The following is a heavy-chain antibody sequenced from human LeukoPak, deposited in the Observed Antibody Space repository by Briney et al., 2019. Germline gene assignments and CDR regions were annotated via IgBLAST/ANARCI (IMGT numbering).Heavy chain of an antibody. CDR1: GGSISSSSYY. CDR2: IYYSGST. J-gene: IGHJ6*02. V-gene: IGHV4-39*06. D-gene: IGHD2-2*01. CDR3: ARDYRYCSSTSCHRTRGSDYYYGMDV. Sequence: SETLSLTCTVSGGSISSSSYYWGWIRQPPGKGLEWIGSIYYSGSTYYNPSLKSRVTISVDTSKNQFPLKLSSVTAADTAVYYCARDYRYCSSTSCHRTRGSDYYYGMDVWGQGTTVTVSS.